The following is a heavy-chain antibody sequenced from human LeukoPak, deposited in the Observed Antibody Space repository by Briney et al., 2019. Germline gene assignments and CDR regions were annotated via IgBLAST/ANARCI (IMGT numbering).Heavy chain of an antibody. CDR3: ARGVGYCSGGSCYSPYFDY. CDR2: INHSGNT. D-gene: IGHD2-15*01. J-gene: IGHJ4*02. CDR1: GGSFSGYY. Sequence: SETLSLTCAVYGGSFSGYYWSWIRQPPGKGLEWIGEINHSGNTNYNPSLKSQVTISVDTSKNQFSLKLSSVTAADTAVYYCARGVGYCSGGSCYSPYFDYWGQGTLVTVSS. V-gene: IGHV4-34*01.